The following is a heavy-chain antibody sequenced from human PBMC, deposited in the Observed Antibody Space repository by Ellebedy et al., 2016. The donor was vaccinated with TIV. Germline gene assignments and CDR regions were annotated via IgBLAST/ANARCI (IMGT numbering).Heavy chain of an antibody. V-gene: IGHV4-4*02. CDR2: IYHSGST. CDR3: ARRQAYGDYEYAFDI. CDR1: GGSIISTNW. Sequence: MPSETLSLTCAVSGGSIISTNWWSWVRQPPGKGLEWIGEIYHSGSTNYNPSLKSRVTISVDKSKNQVSLKLSSVTAADTAVYYCARRQAYGDYEYAFDIWGQGTMVTVPS. D-gene: IGHD4-17*01. J-gene: IGHJ3*02.